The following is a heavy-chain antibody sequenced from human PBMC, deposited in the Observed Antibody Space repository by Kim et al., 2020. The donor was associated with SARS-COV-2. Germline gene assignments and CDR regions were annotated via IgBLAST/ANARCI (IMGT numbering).Heavy chain of an antibody. J-gene: IGHJ3*02. CDR3: ARFQHRWGSYLYPFDI. CDR2: MHYSGRA. Sequence: SETLSHTCTVSGGSLSPYYWSWIRQPPGKGLEWIGYMHYSGRANYSPSRKSRVAISVDTSKNHFSLNLTSVTAADTAKYFCARFQHRWGSYLYPFDIWGQGTLITVS. D-gene: IGHD3-16*01. V-gene: IGHV4-59*01. CDR1: GGSLSPYY.